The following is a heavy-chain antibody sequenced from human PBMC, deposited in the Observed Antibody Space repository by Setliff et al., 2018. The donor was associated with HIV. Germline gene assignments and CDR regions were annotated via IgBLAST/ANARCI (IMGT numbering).Heavy chain of an antibody. CDR1: GYAFTSFQ. D-gene: IGHD6-19*01. CDR3: ARETAGGHWDEY. J-gene: IGHJ4*02. CDR2: IVPSSGDT. V-gene: IGHV1-46*01. Sequence: CKTSGYAFTSFQLHWVRQAPGQGLEWLGGIVPSSGDTNYAQKFRGRVTMTRDMSTTTVYMDLNSLTSEDTAVYYCARETAGGHWDEYWGQGTLVTVSS.